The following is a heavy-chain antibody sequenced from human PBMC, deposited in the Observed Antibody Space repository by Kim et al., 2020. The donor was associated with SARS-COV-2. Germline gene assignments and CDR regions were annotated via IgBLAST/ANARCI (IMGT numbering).Heavy chain of an antibody. V-gene: IGHV4-39*01. CDR3: ARSSGLRWFDP. CDR2: T. J-gene: IGHJ5*02. Sequence: TYYNPSLKSRVTISVDTSKNQFSLKLSSVTAADTAVYYCARSSGLRWFDPWGQGTLVTVSS. D-gene: IGHD6-19*01.